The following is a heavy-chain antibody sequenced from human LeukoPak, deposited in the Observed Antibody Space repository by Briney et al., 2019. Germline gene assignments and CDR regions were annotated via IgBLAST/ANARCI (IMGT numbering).Heavy chain of an antibody. V-gene: IGHV1-69*05. CDR2: IIPIFGTA. CDR1: GGTFSSYA. Sequence: ASVKVSCKASGGTFSSYAISWVRQAPGQGLEWMGGIIPIFGTANYAQKFQGRVTITRNTSISTAYMELSSLRSEDTAVYYCARGRSPGWYFDLWGRGTLVTVSS. J-gene: IGHJ2*01. D-gene: IGHD6-19*01. CDR3: ARGRSPGWYFDL.